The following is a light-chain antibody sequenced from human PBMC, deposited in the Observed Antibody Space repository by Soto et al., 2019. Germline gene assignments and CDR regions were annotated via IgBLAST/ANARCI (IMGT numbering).Light chain of an antibody. CDR2: GNS. J-gene: IGLJ2*01. V-gene: IGLV1-40*01. Sequence: QSVLTQRPSVSGAPGQRVTISCTGSSSNIGAGYDVHWYQQLPGTAPKLLIYGNSNRPSGVPDRFSGSKSGTSASLAITGPQAEGEADLFWQSYDSSLSVVVFGGGTKLTVL. CDR1: SSNIGAGYD. CDR3: QSYDSSLSVVV.